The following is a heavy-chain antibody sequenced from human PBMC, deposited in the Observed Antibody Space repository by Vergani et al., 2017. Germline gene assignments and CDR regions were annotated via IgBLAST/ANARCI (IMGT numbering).Heavy chain of an antibody. CDR3: ALSPSYYDFWSAPLRYYDYMDV. V-gene: IGHV1-8*02. J-gene: IGHJ6*03. D-gene: IGHD3-3*01. CDR1: GGTFSSYA. Sequence: QVQLVQSGAEVKKPGSSVKVSCKASGGTFSSYAISWVRQAPGQGLEWMGGMNPKSGNTGYAQKFQGRGTMTRNTAISTAYMELSSLRPEYTAVYYCALSPSYYDFWSAPLRYYDYMDVWGKGTTVTVSS. CDR2: MNPKSGNT.